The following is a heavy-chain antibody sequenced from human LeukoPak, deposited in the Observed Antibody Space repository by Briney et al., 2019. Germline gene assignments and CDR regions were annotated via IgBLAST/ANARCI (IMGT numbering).Heavy chain of an antibody. CDR3: AKEYSSSSVDY. Sequence: GGSLRLSCAASGFTFSSYGMHWVCQAPGKGLEWVAVISYDGSNKYYADSVKGRFTISRDNSKNTLYLQMNSLRAEDTAVYYCAKEYSSSSVDYWGQGTLVTVSS. J-gene: IGHJ4*02. V-gene: IGHV3-30*18. CDR2: ISYDGSNK. D-gene: IGHD6-6*01. CDR1: GFTFSSYG.